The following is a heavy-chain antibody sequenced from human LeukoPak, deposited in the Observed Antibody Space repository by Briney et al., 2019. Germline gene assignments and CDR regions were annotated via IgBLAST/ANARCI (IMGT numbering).Heavy chain of an antibody. CDR2: VKQDGSAK. J-gene: IGHJ6*02. CDR1: GFTFSSYS. Sequence: GGSLRLSCAASGFTFSSYSMNWVRQAPGKGLEWVANVKQDGSAKYYVDSVKGRFTISRDNAKNSLYLQMNSLRAEDTAVYYCARGRGYYYGMDVWGQGTTVSVS. CDR3: ARGRGYYYGMDV. V-gene: IGHV3-7*01.